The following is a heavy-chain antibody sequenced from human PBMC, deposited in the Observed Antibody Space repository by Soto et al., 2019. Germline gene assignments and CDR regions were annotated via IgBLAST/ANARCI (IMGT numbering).Heavy chain of an antibody. J-gene: IGHJ3*02. CDR2: IYYSGST. Sequence: TLSHTYSVAHVFIRNYSWGWVRQSPGTGTEWIGYIYYSGSTNYNPSLKSRVTISVDTSKNQFSLKLSSVTAADTAVYYCARRGVDSSGYYEALDAFDIWGQGNIVT. V-gene: IGHV4-59*01. CDR3: ARRGVDSSGYYEALDAFDI. CDR1: HVFIRNYS. D-gene: IGHD3-22*01.